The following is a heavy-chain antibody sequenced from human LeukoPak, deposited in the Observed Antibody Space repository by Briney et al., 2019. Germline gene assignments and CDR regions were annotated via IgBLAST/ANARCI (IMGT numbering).Heavy chain of an antibody. V-gene: IGHV3-33*01. D-gene: IGHD6-6*01. Sequence: GGSLRLSCEASGFTFSSYGMHWIRQAPGKGLEWVAVIWYDGSKKYYGDSVKGRFTISRDNSKNTLYLHMNSLRGEDTAIYYCARDLAARHFDYWGQGTMVTVSS. CDR2: IWYDGSKK. CDR1: GFTFSSYG. J-gene: IGHJ4*02. CDR3: ARDLAARHFDY.